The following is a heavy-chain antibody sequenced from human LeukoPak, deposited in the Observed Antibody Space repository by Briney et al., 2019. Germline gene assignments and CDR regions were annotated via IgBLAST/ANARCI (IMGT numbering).Heavy chain of an antibody. Sequence: SGGSLRLSCAASGFTFSSYSMNWVRQAPGKGLEWVSSISGSGGSTYYADSVKGRFSISRDNSKNTLYLQVNSLRAEDTAVYYCARDPPYYYDSSGYDYWGQGTLVTVSS. CDR1: GFTFSSYS. CDR3: ARDPPYYYDSSGYDY. CDR2: ISGSGGST. D-gene: IGHD3-22*01. J-gene: IGHJ4*02. V-gene: IGHV3-23*01.